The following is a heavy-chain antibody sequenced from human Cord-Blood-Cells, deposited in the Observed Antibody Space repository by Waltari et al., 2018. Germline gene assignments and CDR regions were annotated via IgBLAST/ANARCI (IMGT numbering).Heavy chain of an antibody. V-gene: IGHV1-2*02. D-gene: IGHD6-19*01. Sequence: QVQLVQSGAEVKKPGASVKVSCKASGYTFTGYYMHWVRQAPGQGLEWMGWINPHSGGTNYAQKFQGRVTMTRDTAISTAYMELSRLRSDDTAVYYCARVLTAGVRWFDPWGQGTLVTVSS. J-gene: IGHJ5*02. CDR2: INPHSGGT. CDR3: ARVLTAGVRWFDP. CDR1: GYTFTGYY.